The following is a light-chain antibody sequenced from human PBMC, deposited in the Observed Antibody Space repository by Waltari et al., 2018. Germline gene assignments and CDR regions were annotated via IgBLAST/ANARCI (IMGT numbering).Light chain of an antibody. Sequence: IELTQSPGTLSSSPWESATPSCRTNHSVTRALAWYQQKPGQTPRLLRATGIPDRFSGSGSGTDFSLTISSLEPEDFAVYYCQHYLRLPVTFGQGTKVEVK. CDR1: HSVTRA. V-gene: IGKV3-20*01. J-gene: IGKJ1*01. CDR3: QHYLRLPVT.